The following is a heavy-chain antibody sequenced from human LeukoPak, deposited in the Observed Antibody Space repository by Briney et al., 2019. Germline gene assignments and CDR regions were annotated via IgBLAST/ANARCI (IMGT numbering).Heavy chain of an antibody. D-gene: IGHD3-22*01. Sequence: PSETLSLTCTVSGASISTYYWSWTRQPPGKGLEWIGYIYYSGSTNYNPSLKSRVTISVDTSKNQFSLKLSSVTAADTAVYYCSGRNYYDSSGYFSNMDVWGKGTTVTVSS. CDR2: IYYSGST. J-gene: IGHJ6*03. V-gene: IGHV4-59*01. CDR3: SGRNYYDSSGYFSNMDV. CDR1: GASISTYY.